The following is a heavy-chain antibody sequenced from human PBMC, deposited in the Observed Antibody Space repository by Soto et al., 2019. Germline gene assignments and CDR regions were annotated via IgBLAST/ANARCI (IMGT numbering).Heavy chain of an antibody. J-gene: IGHJ4*02. D-gene: IGHD6-13*01. CDR3: AIPGAGDFDY. CDR1: GASISNTNW. Sequence: ASETLSLTCAVSGASISNTNWWSWVRQPPGKGLEWIGEIYRSGTTNCDPSLKSRVTISVDKSKNQFSLKLSSVTAADTAVYYCAIPGAGDFDYWGQGTLVTVSS. CDR2: IYRSGTT. V-gene: IGHV4-4*02.